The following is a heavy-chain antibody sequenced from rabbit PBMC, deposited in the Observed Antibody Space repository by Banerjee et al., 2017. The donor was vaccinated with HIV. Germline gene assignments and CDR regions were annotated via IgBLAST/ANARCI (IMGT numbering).Heavy chain of an antibody. J-gene: IGHJ6*01. CDR3: ARGNSGAAGDGYNF. Sequence: QSLEESGGDLVKPGASLTLTCTVSGFSFSSSYYMCWVRQAPGKGLEWIACIGTTTGNTYYASWAKGRFTISKASSTTVTLQMASLTAADTATYFCARGNSGAAGDGYNFWGQGTLVTVS. CDR2: IGTTTGNT. V-gene: IGHV1S40*01. CDR1: GFSFSSSYY. D-gene: IGHD1-1*01.